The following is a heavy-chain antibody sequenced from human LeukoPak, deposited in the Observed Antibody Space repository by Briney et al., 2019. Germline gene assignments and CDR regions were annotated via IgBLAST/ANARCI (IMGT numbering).Heavy chain of an antibody. CDR2: IKSKTDGGTT. J-gene: IGHJ3*02. V-gene: IGHV3-15*01. Sequence: GGPLRLSCAAWGLSYRNLCMSWVREAPGKGLEWVGRIKSKTDGGTTEYAAPVKGRFTISRDDSKNTLYLQMNSLKTEDTAVYYCTTNLRTGIWGQGTMVTVSS. D-gene: IGHD3-10*01. CDR1: GLSYRNLC. CDR3: TTNLRTGI.